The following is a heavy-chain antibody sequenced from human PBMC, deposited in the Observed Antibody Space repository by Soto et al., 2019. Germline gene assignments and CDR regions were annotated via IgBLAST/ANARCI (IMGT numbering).Heavy chain of an antibody. V-gene: IGHV3-30*03. CDR2: ISYDGSNK. Sequence: GGSLRLSCAASGFTFISYGMHWVRQAPGKGLEWVAVISYDGSNKYYADSVKGRFTISRDNSKNTLYLQMNSLRAEDTAVYYCARDRIPTGMDVWGQGTTVTVSS. CDR1: GFTFISYG. CDR3: ARDRIPTGMDV. J-gene: IGHJ6*02.